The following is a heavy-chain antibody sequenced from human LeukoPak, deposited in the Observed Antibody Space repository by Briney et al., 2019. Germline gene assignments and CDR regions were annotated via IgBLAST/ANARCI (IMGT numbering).Heavy chain of an antibody. CDR3: ASANEYYYDSSGLAS. CDR1: GYTFTSYY. V-gene: IGHV1-46*01. CDR2: INPSGGST. D-gene: IGHD3-22*01. J-gene: IGHJ5*02. Sequence: GASVKVSCKASGYTFTSYYMHWVRQAPGQGLEWMGIINPSGGSTSYAQKFQGRVTMTRDTSTSTVYMELSSLRSEDTAVYYYASANEYYYDSSGLASWGQGTLVTVSS.